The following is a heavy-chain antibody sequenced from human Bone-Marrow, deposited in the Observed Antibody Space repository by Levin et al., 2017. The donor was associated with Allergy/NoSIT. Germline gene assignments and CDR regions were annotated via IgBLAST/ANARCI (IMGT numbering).Heavy chain of an antibody. CDR1: GFNFNMSA. D-gene: IGHD2-15*01. J-gene: IGHJ4*02. CDR3: ARMTAYSVDY. V-gene: IGHV3-30*04. Sequence: SCAGSGFNFNMSALHWVRQAPGRGLEWVAVISHDGARTHYADAVEGRFTVSRDNSKSVFYLEINSLRSEDTAVFYCARMTAYSVDYWGQGTLLIVSS. CDR2: ISHDGART.